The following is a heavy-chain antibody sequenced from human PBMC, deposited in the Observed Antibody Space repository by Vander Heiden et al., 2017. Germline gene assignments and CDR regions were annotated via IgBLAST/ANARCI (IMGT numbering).Heavy chain of an antibody. V-gene: IGHV4-39*01. D-gene: IGHD6-19*01. CDR3: ARKRYSRGWDFDY. Sequence: QLQLQESGPGLVKPSETLSLTCTVSGDSISSGTHYWGWVRQPPGKGLEWIGTIYYSGRTFYKPSLRSRATISVDTSKNQFSLKLKSVTAADTAVYYCARKRYSRGWDFDYWGQGVLVTVSS. CDR2: IYYSGRT. CDR1: GDSISSGTHY. J-gene: IGHJ4*02.